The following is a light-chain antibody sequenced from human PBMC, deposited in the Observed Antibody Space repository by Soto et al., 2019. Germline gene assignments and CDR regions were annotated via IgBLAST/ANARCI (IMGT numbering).Light chain of an antibody. J-gene: IGKJ4*01. Sequence: IQMPQSPSSVSASVGDRVTITCRASQDVKSWLAWYQQKPGKAPKLLINAASTLHTGVPSRFSGSGAGTEFNFTISAVQPEAFATYYCQQGINSPLTFGGGTRVEIK. V-gene: IGKV1-12*01. CDR1: QDVKSW. CDR2: AAS. CDR3: QQGINSPLT.